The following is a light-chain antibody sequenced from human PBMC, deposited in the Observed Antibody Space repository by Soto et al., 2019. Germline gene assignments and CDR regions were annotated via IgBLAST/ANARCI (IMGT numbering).Light chain of an antibody. Sequence: EIVLTQSPGTLSLSPGERATLSCRASQSVSSSYLAWYQQKPGQAPGLLIYGASSRATGIPDRFSGSGSGTDFTLTISRLEPEDFAVYYCQQYGSSPGFTFGPGTNVDIK. V-gene: IGKV3-20*01. CDR1: QSVSSSY. J-gene: IGKJ3*01. CDR2: GAS. CDR3: QQYGSSPGFT.